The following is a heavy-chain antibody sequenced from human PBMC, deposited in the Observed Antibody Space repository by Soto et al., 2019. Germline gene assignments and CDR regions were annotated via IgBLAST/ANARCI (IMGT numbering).Heavy chain of an antibody. CDR1: GFTFSDYY. D-gene: IGHD3-9*01. V-gene: IGHV3-11*01. J-gene: IGHJ2*01. CDR2: ISSSGSSI. Sequence: QVQLVESGGGFVKPGGSLRLSCAASGFTFSDYYMSWIRQAPGKGLEWVSYISSSGSSIYNADSVKGRFTISRDNAKNSLYLQMISLRAEDTAVYYCARDIHRLGYFDLWGRGTLVTVSS. CDR3: ARDIHRLGYFDL.